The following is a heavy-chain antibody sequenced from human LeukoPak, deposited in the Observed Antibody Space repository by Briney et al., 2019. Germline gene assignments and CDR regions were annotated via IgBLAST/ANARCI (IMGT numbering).Heavy chain of an antibody. J-gene: IGHJ4*02. D-gene: IGHD3-10*01. CDR1: GYTLTAYY. V-gene: IGHV1-2*02. Sequence: ASVKVSCKASGYTLTAYYLHWVRQAPGQGLEWMGWINTRSGGTNYEQNFQGRVTMTGDTSISTAYMELSSMTSDDTAVYYCARGVNDGFPYDFDYWGQGTLVTVSS. CDR2: INTRSGGT. CDR3: ARGVNDGFPYDFDY.